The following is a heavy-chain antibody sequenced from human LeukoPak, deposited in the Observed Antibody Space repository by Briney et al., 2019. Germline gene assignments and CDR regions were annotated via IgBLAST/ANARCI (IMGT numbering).Heavy chain of an antibody. Sequence: GGSLRLSCAASGVTFSTYAMSWVRQAPGKGLEWVSLIYSGGTTYYADSVKGRFTISRDNSKNTLYLQMNSLRAEDTAVYYCARRGDGGRSFDLWGQGTLVTVSS. J-gene: IGHJ4*02. D-gene: IGHD4-23*01. CDR2: IYSGGTT. V-gene: IGHV3-53*01. CDR1: GVTFSTYA. CDR3: ARRGDGGRSFDL.